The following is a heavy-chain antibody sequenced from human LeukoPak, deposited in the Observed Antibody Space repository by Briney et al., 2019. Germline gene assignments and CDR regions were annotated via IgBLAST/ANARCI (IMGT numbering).Heavy chain of an antibody. CDR1: GGSISSSSYY. V-gene: IGHV4-39*07. CDR3: ARSRKILWFGEALDFDY. Sequence: SETLSLTCTVSGGSISSSSYYWGWIRQPPGKGLEWIGEINHSGSTNYNPSLKSRVTISVDTSKNQFSLKLSSVTAADTAVYYCARSRKILWFGEALDFDYWGQGTLVTVSS. CDR2: INHSGST. J-gene: IGHJ4*02. D-gene: IGHD3-10*01.